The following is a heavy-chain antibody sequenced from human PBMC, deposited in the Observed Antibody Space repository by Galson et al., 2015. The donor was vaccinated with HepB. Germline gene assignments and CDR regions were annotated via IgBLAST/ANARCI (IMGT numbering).Heavy chain of an antibody. Sequence: SLRLSCAASGFTFSSYGMHWVRQAPGKGLEWVAFIWYDGSNKYYVDSVKGRFTISRDNSKNTLYLQMNSLRAEDTAWYYCAKVRDFLVDTAMAEAFNIWGQGTMVTVSS. CDR2: IWYDGSNK. CDR3: AKVRDFLVDTAMAEAFNI. V-gene: IGHV3-30*02. J-gene: IGHJ3*02. D-gene: IGHD5-18*01. CDR1: GFTFSSYG.